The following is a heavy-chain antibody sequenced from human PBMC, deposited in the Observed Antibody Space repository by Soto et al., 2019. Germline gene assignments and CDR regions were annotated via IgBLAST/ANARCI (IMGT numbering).Heavy chain of an antibody. Sequence: EVQLVESGGGLVQPGGSLRLSCAASGFTFSSYDMHWVRQTAGKSLELVSSIGTAGDPHYSDSVKGRFTISRENAKNSLYLQMNSLRVDDTAVYYCARDGEGYWGQGTLVTVSS. CDR3: ARDGEGY. J-gene: IGHJ4*02. CDR1: GFTFSSYD. D-gene: IGHD2-21*01. CDR2: IGTAGDP. V-gene: IGHV3-13*05.